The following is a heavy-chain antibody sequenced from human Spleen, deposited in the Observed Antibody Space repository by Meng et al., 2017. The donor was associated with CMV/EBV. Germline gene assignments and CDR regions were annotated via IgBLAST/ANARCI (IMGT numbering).Heavy chain of an antibody. V-gene: IGHV1-18*01. Sequence: ASGYTFTSYGITLVRQAPGQGLEWMGWISTYNGNTNYVQKLQGRVTMTTDTSTSTAYMELRSLTSDDTAVYFCARDKTGTTAEVPDFWGQGTLVTVSS. CDR3: ARDKTGTTAEVPDF. CDR2: ISTYNGNT. D-gene: IGHD1-7*01. J-gene: IGHJ4*02. CDR1: GYTFTSYG.